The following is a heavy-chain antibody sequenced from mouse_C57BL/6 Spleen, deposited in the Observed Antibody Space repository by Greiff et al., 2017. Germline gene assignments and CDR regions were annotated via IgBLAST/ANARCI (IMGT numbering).Heavy chain of an antibody. CDR1: GFTFTDYY. CDR2: IRNKANGYTT. V-gene: IGHV7-3*01. J-gene: IGHJ4*01. Sequence: EVKLQESGGGLVQPGGSLSLSCAASGFTFTDYYMSWVRQPPGKALEWLGFIRNKANGYTTEYSASVKGRFTISRDNSQSILYLQMNALRAEDSATYYCARYLGSSRYYAMDYWGQGTSVTVSS. D-gene: IGHD1-1*01. CDR3: ARYLGSSRYYAMDY.